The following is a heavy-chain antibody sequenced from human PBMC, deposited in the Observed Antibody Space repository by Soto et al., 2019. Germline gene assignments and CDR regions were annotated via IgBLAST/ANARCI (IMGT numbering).Heavy chain of an antibody. Sequence: PGGSLRLSCAASGSTFSGSAMHWVRQASGKGLEWVGRIGNKGQSYATVYAASVKGRFTISRDNAENSLFLQMNSLRAEDTAVYYCAMSARYSGYDWAYFYYGMDVWGQGTTVTVSS. CDR1: GSTFSGSA. CDR3: AMSARYSGYDWAYFYYGMDV. J-gene: IGHJ6*02. CDR2: IGNKGQSYAT. D-gene: IGHD5-12*01. V-gene: IGHV3-73*01.